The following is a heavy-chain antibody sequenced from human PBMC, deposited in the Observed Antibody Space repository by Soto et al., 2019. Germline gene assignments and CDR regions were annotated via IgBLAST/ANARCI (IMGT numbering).Heavy chain of an antibody. Sequence: SGTVSLTCTVSGGSISSGDYSWSWIRQPPGKGLEWIGYIYYSGSTYYNPSLKSRVTISVDTSKNQFSLKLSSVTAADTAVYYCASNSYGHTFYDYRGQGTLVTVSS. V-gene: IGHV4-30-4*01. CDR2: IYYSGST. J-gene: IGHJ4*02. CDR1: GGSISSGDYS. D-gene: IGHD5-18*01. CDR3: ASNSYGHTFYDY.